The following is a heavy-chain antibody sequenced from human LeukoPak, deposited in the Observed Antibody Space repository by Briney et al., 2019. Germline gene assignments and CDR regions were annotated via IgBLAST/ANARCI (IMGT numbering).Heavy chain of an antibody. D-gene: IGHD6-13*01. V-gene: IGHV3-7*01. CDR1: GFTFSSYW. J-gene: IGHJ4*02. CDR2: IKQDGSEK. Sequence: PGGSLRLSCAASGFTFSSYWMSWVRQAPGKGLEWVANIKQDGSEKYYVDSVKGRFTISRDNAKNSLYLQMNSLRAEDTAVYYCASEYSSSWYTARLYFDYWGQGTLVTVSS. CDR3: ASEYSSSWYTARLYFDY.